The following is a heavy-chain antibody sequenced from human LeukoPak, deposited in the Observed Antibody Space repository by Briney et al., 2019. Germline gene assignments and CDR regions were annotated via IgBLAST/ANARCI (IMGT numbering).Heavy chain of an antibody. D-gene: IGHD1-1*01. Sequence: GGSLRLSCTASGFPFSDYSMNWVRQAPGKGREWISYIGISSGNTKYADSAKGRFTISADNTKNSLYLQMNSLRVEDTAVYYCARDHNYAFDNWGQGTLVSVSS. CDR2: IGISSGNT. CDR1: GFPFSDYS. CDR3: ARDHNYAFDN. J-gene: IGHJ4*02. V-gene: IGHV3-48*04.